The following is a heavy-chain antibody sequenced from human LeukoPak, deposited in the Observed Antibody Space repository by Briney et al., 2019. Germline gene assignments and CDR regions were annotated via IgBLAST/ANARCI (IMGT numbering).Heavy chain of an antibody. CDR2: IYYSGST. CDR3: ASLLNGGVAHWFDP. D-gene: IGHD7-27*01. Sequence: PSETLSLTCAVSGGSISSNNWWGWVRQPPGKGLEWIGNIYYSGSTYYNPSLKSRVTISVDTSKNQFCLKLNSVTAADTAVYYCASLLNGGVAHWFDPWGQGTLVTVSS. J-gene: IGHJ5*02. V-gene: IGHV4-39*01. CDR1: GGSISSNNW.